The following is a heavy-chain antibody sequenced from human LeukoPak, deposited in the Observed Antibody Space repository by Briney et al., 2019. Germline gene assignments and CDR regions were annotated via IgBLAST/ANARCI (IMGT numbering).Heavy chain of an antibody. CDR3: ARGLNNVFD. CDR2: MSPNSGYT. Sequence: GASVKVSCKASGYTFTNYDITWVRQATGRGLEWMGWMSPNSGYTGYAQKFQGRVTLTRNTSISTAYMELSGLRSEDTAVYYCARGLNNVFDWGQGTLVTVSS. J-gene: IGHJ4*02. CDR1: GYTFTNYD. V-gene: IGHV1-8*01. D-gene: IGHD1/OR15-1a*01.